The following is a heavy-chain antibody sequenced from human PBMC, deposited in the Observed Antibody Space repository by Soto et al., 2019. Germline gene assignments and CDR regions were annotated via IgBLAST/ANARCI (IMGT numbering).Heavy chain of an antibody. Sequence: ASVKVSCKASGFTFTSYGITWVRQAPGQGLEWMGWISTYNGKTEYAQKFQGRVRMTTETSTSTAYMELRSLRLDDTAVYYCARRGSGLVDYWGQGTLVT. V-gene: IGHV1-18*04. J-gene: IGHJ4*02. CDR1: GFTFTSYG. CDR3: ARRGSGLVDY. CDR2: ISTYNGKT. D-gene: IGHD2-15*01.